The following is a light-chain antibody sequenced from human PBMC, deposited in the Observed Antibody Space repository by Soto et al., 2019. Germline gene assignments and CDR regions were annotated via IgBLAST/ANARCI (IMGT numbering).Light chain of an antibody. CDR3: QQYNDWPPT. Sequence: EIVMTQSPATVSVSPGARDPLSCRASQGVRGNLAWYQQKPGQAPRLLIYVTSTRAAGVPARFSGSASGTEFTLTISSLQSEDFAVYYCQQYNDWPPTFGQGTKVDIK. V-gene: IGKV3-15*01. CDR1: QGVRGN. CDR2: VTS. J-gene: IGKJ1*01.